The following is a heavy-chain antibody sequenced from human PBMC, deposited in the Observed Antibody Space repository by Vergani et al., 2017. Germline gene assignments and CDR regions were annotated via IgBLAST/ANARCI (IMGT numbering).Heavy chain of an antibody. CDR3: ARRGWGSSVGYFDY. CDR2: IYYSGST. D-gene: IGHD6-6*01. CDR1: GGSISSGGYY. V-gene: IGHV4-31*03. Sequence: QVQLQESGPGLVKPSQTLSLTCTVSGGSISSGGYYWSWIRQHPGKGLEWIGYIYYSGSTYYNPSLKSRVSISVDTSKNQFSLKLNSVTAADTAVYYCARRGWGSSVGYFDYWGQGTLVTVSS. J-gene: IGHJ4*02.